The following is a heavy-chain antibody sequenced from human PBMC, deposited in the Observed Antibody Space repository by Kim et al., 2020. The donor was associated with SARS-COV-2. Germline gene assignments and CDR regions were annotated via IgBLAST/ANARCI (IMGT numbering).Heavy chain of an antibody. J-gene: IGHJ6*02. Sequence: GESLKISCKGSGYSFTSYWISWVRQMPGKGLEWMGRIDPSDSYTNYSPSFRGHVTISADKSISTAYLQWSSLKASDTAMYYCARRRYCSGGSCLVGGWAGGHYGMDVWGQGTTVTVSS. CDR2: IDPSDSYT. CDR3: ARRRYCSGGSCLVGGWAGGHYGMDV. D-gene: IGHD2-15*01. V-gene: IGHV5-10-1*01. CDR1: GYSFTSYW.